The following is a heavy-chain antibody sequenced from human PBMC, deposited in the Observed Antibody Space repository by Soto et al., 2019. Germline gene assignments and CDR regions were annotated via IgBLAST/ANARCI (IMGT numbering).Heavy chain of an antibody. CDR2: ISAYNGNT. CDR1: GYTSTSYG. CDR3: AIEGSNYLPDIPQHYFDY. Sequence: QVQLVQSGAEVKKPGASVKVSCKASGYTSTSYGISWVRQAPGQGLEWMGWISAYNGNTNYAQKLQGRVTMTTDTSTSTAYMELRSLRSDDTAVYYCAIEGSNYLPDIPQHYFDYWGQGTLVTVSS. D-gene: IGHD4-4*01. J-gene: IGHJ4*02. V-gene: IGHV1-18*01.